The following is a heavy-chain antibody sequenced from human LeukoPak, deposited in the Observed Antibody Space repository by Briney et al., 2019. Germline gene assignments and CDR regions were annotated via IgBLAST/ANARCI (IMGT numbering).Heavy chain of an antibody. CDR3: ARRGYYDSRAYYYYYMDV. D-gene: IGHD3-22*01. Sequence: SETLSLTCTVSGGSISSSSYYWSWIRQPPGKGLEWIGYIYYSGSTNYNPSLKSRVTISVDTSKNQFSLKLSSVTAADTAVYYCARRGYYDSRAYYYYYMDVWGKGTTVTVSS. CDR1: GGSISSSSYY. CDR2: IYYSGST. V-gene: IGHV4-61*01. J-gene: IGHJ6*03.